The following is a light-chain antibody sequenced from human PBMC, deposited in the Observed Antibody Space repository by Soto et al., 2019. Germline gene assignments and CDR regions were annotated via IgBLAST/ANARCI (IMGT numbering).Light chain of an antibody. CDR2: DVR. CDR3: NSYTSSSTLNWV. Sequence: QSALTQPASVSGSLGQSITISCTGTSSDVGGYNYVSWYQQHPGKAPKLMIYDVRNRPSGVSNRFSGSKSGNTASLTISGLQAEDEADYCCNSYTSSSTLNWVFGGGTKVTVL. V-gene: IGLV2-14*01. J-gene: IGLJ3*02. CDR1: SSDVGGYNY.